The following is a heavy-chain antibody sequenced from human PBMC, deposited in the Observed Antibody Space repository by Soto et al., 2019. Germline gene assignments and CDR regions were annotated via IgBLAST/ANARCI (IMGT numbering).Heavy chain of an antibody. V-gene: IGHV4-31*03. CDR2: IYYSGST. J-gene: IGHJ6*02. CDR1: GGSISSGGYY. CDR3: ARAEGLLPYYYGMDV. D-gene: IGHD2-21*02. Sequence: KSSETLSLTCTVSGGSISSGGYYLSWIRQHPGKGLEWIGYIYYSGSTYYNPSLKGRVTISVDTSKNQFSLKLSSVTAADTAVYYCARAEGLLPYYYGMDVWGQGTTVTVSS.